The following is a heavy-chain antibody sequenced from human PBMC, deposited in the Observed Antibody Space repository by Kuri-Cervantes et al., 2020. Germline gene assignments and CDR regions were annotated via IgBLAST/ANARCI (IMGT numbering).Heavy chain of an antibody. D-gene: IGHD4/OR15-4a*01. CDR3: ARGEGGAIIAFDI. J-gene: IGHJ3*02. CDR2: IYPGDSET. CDR1: GYSFTSYW. V-gene: IGHV5-51*01. Sequence: KVSCKGSGYSFTSYWIGWVRQMPGKGLEWMGIIYPGDSETRYSPSFQGQVTISADKSISTAYLQWSSLKASDTAMYYCARGEGGAIIAFDIWGQGTMVTVSS.